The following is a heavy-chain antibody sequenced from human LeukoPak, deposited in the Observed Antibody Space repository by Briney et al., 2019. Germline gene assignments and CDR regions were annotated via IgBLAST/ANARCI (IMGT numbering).Heavy chain of an antibody. Sequence: TGKSLRLSCGGSGFSFSTYGMHWVRPARGKGRVWVAVISNCGLKMYHVAYVKGRFIISKDKYKHTLYLQMESLRTEDTAVYYCAVSYGSGNYFVDSWGQGTLVTVSS. CDR1: GFSFSTYG. J-gene: IGHJ4*02. CDR3: AVSYGSGNYFVDS. CDR2: ISNCGLKM. V-gene: IGHV3-30*03. D-gene: IGHD3-10*01.